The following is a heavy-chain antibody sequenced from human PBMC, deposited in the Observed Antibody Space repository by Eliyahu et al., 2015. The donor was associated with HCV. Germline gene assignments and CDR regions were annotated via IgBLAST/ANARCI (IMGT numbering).Heavy chain of an antibody. CDR1: GGSIASSGFY. J-gene: IGHJ4*02. Sequence: QLQLQESGPRLVKPSETLSLTCXVSGGSIASSGFYWGWLSQPPGKGLEWIGSFRYGGGTYYHPSLKGRVTMSVDASSNHFSVMLNSVTAADTAVYYCTREYKDGCPAGYWGQGILVTVSS. CDR3: TREYKDGCPAGY. CDR2: FRYGGGT. V-gene: IGHV4-39*02. D-gene: IGHD5-24*01.